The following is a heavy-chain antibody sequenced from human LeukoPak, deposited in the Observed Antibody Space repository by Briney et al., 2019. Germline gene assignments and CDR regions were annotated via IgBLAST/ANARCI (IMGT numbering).Heavy chain of an antibody. CDR2: INHSGST. V-gene: IGHV4-34*01. D-gene: IGHD3-3*01. CDR1: GGSLSGYY. J-gene: IGHJ4*02. CDR3: ARDRGRLRFSDY. Sequence: SETLSLTCAVYGGSLSGYYWSWIRQPPGKGLEWIGEINHSGSTNYNPSLKSRVTISVDTSKNQFSLKLSSVTAANTAVYFCARDRGRLRFSDYWGQGTLVTVSS.